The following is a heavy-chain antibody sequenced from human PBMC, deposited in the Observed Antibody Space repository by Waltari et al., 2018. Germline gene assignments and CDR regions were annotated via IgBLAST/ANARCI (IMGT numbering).Heavy chain of an antibody. Sequence: QVQLQESGPGLVKPSETLSLICTVSGGSLSSYYWRWIRQPPGKGLEWIGYMYYSGSTNYNPSLKSRVTISLGTSKNQFSLKLSSVTAADTAVYYCARVYHYYYYMDVWGKGTTVTISS. V-gene: IGHV4-59*01. J-gene: IGHJ6*03. CDR2: MYYSGST. CDR1: GGSLSSYY. CDR3: ARVYHYYYYMDV.